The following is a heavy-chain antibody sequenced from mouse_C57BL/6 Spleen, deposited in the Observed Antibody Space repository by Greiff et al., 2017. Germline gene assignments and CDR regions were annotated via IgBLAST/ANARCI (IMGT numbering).Heavy chain of an antibody. CDR3: AIYYYGSGSLWFAY. D-gene: IGHD1-1*01. J-gene: IGHJ3*01. V-gene: IGHV1-26*01. CDR2: INPNNGGT. CDR1: GYTFTDYY. Sequence: EVQLQQSGPELVKPGASVKISCKASGYTFTDYYMNWVKQSHGKSLEWIGDINPNNGGTSYNQKFKGKATLTVDKSSSTAYMELRSLTSEDSAVYYCAIYYYGSGSLWFAYWGQGTLVTVSA.